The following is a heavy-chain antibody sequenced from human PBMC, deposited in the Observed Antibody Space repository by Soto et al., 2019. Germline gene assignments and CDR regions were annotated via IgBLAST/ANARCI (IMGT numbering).Heavy chain of an antibody. V-gene: IGHV4-59*08. Sequence: SETLSLTCTVSGGSISSYYWSWIRQPPGKGLEWIGSIYHGGSTYYNPSLNSRVTLSIDMTNNHVSLILNSVTAADTAVYYCARVGPWVPYYYDSSPYTFENWFDPWGQGTLVTVSS. CDR1: GGSISSYY. CDR2: IYHGGST. D-gene: IGHD3-22*01. CDR3: ARVGPWVPYYYDSSPYTFENWFDP. J-gene: IGHJ5*02.